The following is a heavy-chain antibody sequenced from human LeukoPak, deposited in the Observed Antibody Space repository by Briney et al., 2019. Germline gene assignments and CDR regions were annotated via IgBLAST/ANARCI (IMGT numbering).Heavy chain of an antibody. Sequence: SETLSLTCTVSGSPMNNYYWTWIRQSPGKGLEWIGYFHYTRNTNYNPSLRGRVTMSADTSKNHFSLKLNSVTAADTAVYYCARRARATAGGDYFDYWGQGTLVTVSS. CDR2: FHYTRNT. V-gene: IGHV4-59*08. CDR3: ARRARATAGGDYFDY. CDR1: GSPMNNYY. D-gene: IGHD6-13*01. J-gene: IGHJ4*02.